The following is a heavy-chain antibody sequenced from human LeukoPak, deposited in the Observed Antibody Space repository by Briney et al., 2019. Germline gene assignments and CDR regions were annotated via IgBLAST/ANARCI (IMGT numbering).Heavy chain of an antibody. J-gene: IGHJ3*02. CDR2: INPNSGGT. D-gene: IGHD3-16*02. V-gene: IGHV1-2*06. Sequence: ASVKVSCKASGYTFTSYDFSWVRQAPGQGLEWMGRINPNSGGTNYAQKFQGRVTMTRDTPISTAYMELSRLRSDDTAVYYCARDVQELSLDAFDIWGQGTMVTVSS. CDR3: ARDVQELSLDAFDI. CDR1: GYTFTSYD.